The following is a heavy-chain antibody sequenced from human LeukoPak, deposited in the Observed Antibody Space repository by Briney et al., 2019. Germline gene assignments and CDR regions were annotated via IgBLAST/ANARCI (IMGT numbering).Heavy chain of an antibody. V-gene: IGHV4-34*01. CDR3: ARGLLSHDAFDI. CDR1: GGSFSGYY. D-gene: IGHD3-16*02. J-gene: IGHJ3*02. CDR2: INHSGST. Sequence: SETLSLTCAVYGGSFSGYYWSWIRQPPGKGLEWIGEINHSGSTNYNPSLKSRVTISVDTSKNQFSLKLSSVTAADTAVYYCARGLLSHDAFDIWGRGTMVTVSS.